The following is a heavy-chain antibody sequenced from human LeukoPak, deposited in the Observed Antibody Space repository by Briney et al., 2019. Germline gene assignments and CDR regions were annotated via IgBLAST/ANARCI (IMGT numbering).Heavy chain of an antibody. J-gene: IGHJ6*04. CDR2: ISSSGSTI. V-gene: IGHV3-48*03. D-gene: IGHD3-10*02. Sequence: GGSLRLSCAASGFTFSSYEMNWVRQAPGKGLEWVSYISSSGSTIYYAGSVKGRFTISRANAKNSLYLQMNSLRAEDTAVYYCAELGITMIGGVWGKGTTVTISS. CDR1: GFTFSSYE. CDR3: AELGITMIGGV.